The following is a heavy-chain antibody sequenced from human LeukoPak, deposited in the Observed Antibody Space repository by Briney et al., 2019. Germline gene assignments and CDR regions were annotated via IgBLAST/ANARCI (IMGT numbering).Heavy chain of an antibody. J-gene: IGHJ4*02. CDR3: ARGQWLYAY. CDR1: GGSFSGYY. D-gene: IGHD2-8*01. Sequence: SSETLSLTCAVYGGSFSGYYWSWIRQPPGKGLEWIGEINHSGSTNYNPSLKSRVTISVDTSKNQFSLKLSSVTAADTAVYYCARGQWLYAYWGQGTLVTVSS. CDR2: INHSGST. V-gene: IGHV4-34*01.